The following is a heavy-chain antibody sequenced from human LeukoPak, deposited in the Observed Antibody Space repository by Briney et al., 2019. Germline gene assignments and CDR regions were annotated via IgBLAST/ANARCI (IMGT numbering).Heavy chain of an antibody. CDR1: GGSFSGYY. V-gene: IGHV4-34*01. D-gene: IGHD3-9*01. CDR3: ARTPGRYFDWLSRYYFDY. J-gene: IGHJ4*02. Sequence: SETLSLTCAVYGGSFSGYYWSWIRQPPGKGLEWIGEINHSGSTNYNPSLKSRVTISVDTSKNQFSLKLSSVTAADTAVYYCARTPGRYFDWLSRYYFDYWGQGTLVTVSS. CDR2: INHSGST.